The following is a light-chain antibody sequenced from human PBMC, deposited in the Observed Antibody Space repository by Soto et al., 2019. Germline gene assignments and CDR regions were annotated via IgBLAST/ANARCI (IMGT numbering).Light chain of an antibody. CDR1: SSDVGAYNY. CDR3: TSFTSASTQV. J-gene: IGLJ2*01. CDR2: DVS. Sequence: ALTQPASVSGSPGQSITISCTGTSSDVGAYNYVSWYQQHPGKAPKLMIYDVSNRPSGVSNRFSGSKSGNTASLTISGLQAEDEADYYCTSFTSASTQVFGGGTKLTVL. V-gene: IGLV2-14*01.